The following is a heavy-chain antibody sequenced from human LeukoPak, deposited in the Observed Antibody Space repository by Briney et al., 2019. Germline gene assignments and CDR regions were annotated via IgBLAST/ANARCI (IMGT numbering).Heavy chain of an antibody. CDR1: GFTFSSYS. J-gene: IGHJ5*02. V-gene: IGHV3-21*01. D-gene: IGHD6-6*01. CDR2: ISSSSSYI. Sequence: GGSLRLSCAASGFTFSSYSMNWVRQAPGKGLEWVSSISSSSSYIYYADSVKGRFTISRDNAKNSLHLQMNSLRAEDTAVYYCTRGRRLVRSGWFDPWGQGTLVTVSS. CDR3: TRGRRLVRSGWFDP.